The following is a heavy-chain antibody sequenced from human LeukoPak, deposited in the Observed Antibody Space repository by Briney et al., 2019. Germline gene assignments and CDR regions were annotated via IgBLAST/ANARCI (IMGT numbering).Heavy chain of an antibody. D-gene: IGHD3-10*01. Sequence: SETLSLTCTVSGGSISSSSYYWGWIRQPPGKGLEWIGSIYYSGSTYYNPSLKSRVTISVDTSKNQFSPKLSSVTAADTAVYYCARHYRPVRGSPNWFDPWGQGTLVTVSS. V-gene: IGHV4-39*01. CDR1: GGSISSSSYY. CDR3: ARHYRPVRGSPNWFDP. CDR2: IYYSGST. J-gene: IGHJ5*02.